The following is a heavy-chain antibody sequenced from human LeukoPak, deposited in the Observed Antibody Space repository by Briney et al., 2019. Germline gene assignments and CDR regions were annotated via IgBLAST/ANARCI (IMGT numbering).Heavy chain of an antibody. CDR1: GGTLSNYE. V-gene: IGHV3-48*03. D-gene: IGHD5-24*01. Sequence: GGSLRLSCTIFGGTLSNYEFNWVRQAPGKRPEWISYMSRTADRIDHADSVKGRFTMSRDNAKNSVYLQMNSLRVDDTAIYYCAARPHFTGYKNWGQGTLVTVSS. CDR2: MSRTADRI. CDR3: AARPHFTGYKN. J-gene: IGHJ4*01.